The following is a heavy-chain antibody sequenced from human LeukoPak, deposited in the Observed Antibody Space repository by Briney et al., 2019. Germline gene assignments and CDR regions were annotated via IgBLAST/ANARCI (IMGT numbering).Heavy chain of an antibody. D-gene: IGHD5-18*01. CDR1: GGSISSSSYY. V-gene: IGHV4-39*07. J-gene: IGHJ4*02. CDR2: IYYSGST. CDR3: ARWDVDTAMVFDY. Sequence: SETLSLTCTVSGGSISSSSYYWGWIRQPPGKGLEWIGSIYYSGSTYYNPSLKSRVTISVDRSKNQFSLKLSSVTAADTAVYYCARWDVDTAMVFDYWGQGTLVTVSS.